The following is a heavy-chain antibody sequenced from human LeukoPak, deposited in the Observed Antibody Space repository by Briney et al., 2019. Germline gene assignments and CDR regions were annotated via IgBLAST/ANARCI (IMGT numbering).Heavy chain of an antibody. CDR3: AKDSTDHNGIYDAFDI. J-gene: IGHJ3*02. CDR1: GFNFNIFA. V-gene: IGHV3-23*01. CDR2: IGSTET. Sequence: PGGSLRLSCAASGFNFNIFAMSWVRQTPGKGPEWVSTIGSTETYYSDPVQGRVTISRDNSRNTLYLQMTTLRPEDTAVCYCAKDSTDHNGIYDAFDIWGQGTLVTVSS. D-gene: IGHD1-1*01.